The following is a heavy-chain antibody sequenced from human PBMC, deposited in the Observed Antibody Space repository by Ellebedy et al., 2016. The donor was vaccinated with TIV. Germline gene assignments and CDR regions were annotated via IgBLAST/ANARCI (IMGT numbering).Heavy chain of an antibody. CDR1: GFTFSDYA. CDR2: LWGNGGGK. J-gene: IGHJ4*02. CDR3: AKMSGHPVDQYYFDY. V-gene: IGHV3-23*01. Sequence: GESLKISCAASGFTFSDYAMTWVRLAPGKGLEWVSFLWGNGGGKDLADSVKGRFTMSRENSKNTLSLQMNNLRAEDTAVYYCAKMSGHPVDQYYFDYWGQGTLVTVSS. D-gene: IGHD6-25*01.